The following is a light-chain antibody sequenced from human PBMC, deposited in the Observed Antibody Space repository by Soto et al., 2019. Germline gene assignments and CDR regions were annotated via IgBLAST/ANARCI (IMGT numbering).Light chain of an antibody. Sequence: EIVLTQSPGTLSLSPGERATLSCRASQSAGSTYLAWYQQKPGQAPRLLIYGASTRATGIPARFSGSGSGTEFTLTISSLQSEDFAVYYCQQYNNWPPITFGQGTRLEIK. J-gene: IGKJ5*01. CDR2: GAS. CDR3: QQYNNWPPIT. CDR1: QSAGSTY. V-gene: IGKV3-15*01.